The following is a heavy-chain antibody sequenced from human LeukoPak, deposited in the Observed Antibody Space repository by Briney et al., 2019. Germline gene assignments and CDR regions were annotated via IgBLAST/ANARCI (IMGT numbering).Heavy chain of an antibody. J-gene: IGHJ4*02. CDR3: AREKLGGHDY. CDR1: GGSISSYY. CDR2: IYYSGST. Sequence: PSETLSLTCTVSGGSISSYYWSWIRQPPGKGLEWIGYIYYSGSTNYNPSLKSRVTISVDTSKNQFSLKLSSVTAADTAVYYCAREKLGGHDYWGQGTLVTVSS. V-gene: IGHV4-59*12. D-gene: IGHD7-27*01.